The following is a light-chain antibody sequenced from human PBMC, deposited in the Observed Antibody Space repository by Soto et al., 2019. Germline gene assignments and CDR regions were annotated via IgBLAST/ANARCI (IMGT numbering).Light chain of an antibody. V-gene: IGLV2-18*02. Sequence: QSVLTQPPSVSGSPGQSVAISCTGTSSDVGSYNRVSWYQQSPGTAPKLMIYDVSNRPSGVPDRFSGSKSGNTASLTIFGLQAEDEAEYYCSSYTSSSTYVFGTGTRSPS. CDR1: SSDVGSYNR. CDR2: DVS. CDR3: SSYTSSSTYV. J-gene: IGLJ1*01.